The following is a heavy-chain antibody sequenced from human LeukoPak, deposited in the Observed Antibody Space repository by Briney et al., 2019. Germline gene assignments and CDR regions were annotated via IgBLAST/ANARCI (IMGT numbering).Heavy chain of an antibody. J-gene: IGHJ4*02. Sequence: SETLSLTCTVSGGSISSSSYYWGWIRQPPGKGLEWIGSVYYSGSTYYNPSLKSRVTISVDTSKNQFSLKLSSVTAADTAVYYCARSRAQYDILTGWVQPTFDYWGQGTLVTVSS. CDR3: ARSRAQYDILTGWVQPTFDY. D-gene: IGHD3-9*01. CDR2: VYYSGST. CDR1: GGSISSSSYY. V-gene: IGHV4-39*07.